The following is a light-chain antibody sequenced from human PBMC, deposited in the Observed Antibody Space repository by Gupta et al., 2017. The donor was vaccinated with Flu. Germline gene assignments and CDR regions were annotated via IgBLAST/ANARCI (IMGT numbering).Light chain of an antibody. Sequence: QAVLTQPASLSASPGASASLTCTLRGDISVDAYRMSWYQQKPGSPPQFLLRYKSDSDNQQGSGVPSRFSGSKDVSANAGILLISGLQFDDEADYYCMIWHSSVGVFGGGTKLTV. J-gene: IGLJ3*02. CDR1: GDISVDAYR. CDR2: YKSDSDN. CDR3: MIWHSSVGV. V-gene: IGLV5-45*01.